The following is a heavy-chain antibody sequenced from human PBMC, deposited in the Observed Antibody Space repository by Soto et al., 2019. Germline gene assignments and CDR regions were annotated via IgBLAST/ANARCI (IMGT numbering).Heavy chain of an antibody. V-gene: IGHV3-30-3*01. CDR1: GFTFSSYA. CDR2: ISYDGSNK. Sequence: QVQLVESGGGVVQPGRSLRLSCAASGFTFSSYAMHWVRQAPGKGLEWVAVISYDGSNKYYADSVKGRFTISRDNSKNTLYLQMNSLRAEDTAVYYCARDRGKYNWNHYPYYYYGMDVWGQGTTVTVSS. D-gene: IGHD1-20*01. J-gene: IGHJ6*02. CDR3: ARDRGKYNWNHYPYYYYGMDV.